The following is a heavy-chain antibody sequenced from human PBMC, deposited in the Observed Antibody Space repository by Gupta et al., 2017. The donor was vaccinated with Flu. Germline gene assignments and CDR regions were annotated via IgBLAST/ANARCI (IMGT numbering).Heavy chain of an antibody. CDR3: ARAPILIIEGVTLDFFDP. D-gene: IGHD2-21*01. Sequence: QVHLLQSGAEMKKPGASVRVSCQAFGSTFSEYYIHWVRQARGQGLEWLGWINPRTGGTMYAQKFQGRVSMAMDTSVGTAYLDLDRLTSDDTAVYFCARAPILIIEGVTLDFFDPWGQGTLVNVSS. CDR2: INPRTGGT. V-gene: IGHV1-2*02. J-gene: IGHJ5*02. CDR1: GSTFSEYY.